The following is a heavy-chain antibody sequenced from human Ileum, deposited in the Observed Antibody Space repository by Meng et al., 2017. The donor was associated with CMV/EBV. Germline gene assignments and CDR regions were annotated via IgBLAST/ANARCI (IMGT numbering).Heavy chain of an antibody. Sequence: GESLKISCAASGFIFSNYALSWVRQAPGKGLEWVSTISDSGCNTYYADSVKGRFTISRDNSKNTLYLQMNSLRAEDTAVYYCAKCRSGIAAALNYWGQGTLVTVSS. CDR3: AKCRSGIAAALNY. J-gene: IGHJ4*02. CDR2: ISDSGCNT. CDR1: GFIFSNYA. D-gene: IGHD6-13*01. V-gene: IGHV3-23*01.